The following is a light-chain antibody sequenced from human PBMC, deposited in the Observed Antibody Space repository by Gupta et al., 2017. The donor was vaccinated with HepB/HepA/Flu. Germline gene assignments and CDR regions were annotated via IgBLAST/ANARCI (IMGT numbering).Light chain of an antibody. CDR3: SSRDTSGDHVV. J-gene: IGLJ3*02. V-gene: IGLV3-19*01. Sequence: SSELTQDPAVSLPLGPTVRSTCRGDSLGSYDGSWYQQKPGQAPVLIIYGRNNRPSGIPDRFSGSTSGNTASLTITGAQAEDEADYHCSSRDTSGDHVVFGGGTKLTVL. CDR1: SLGSYD. CDR2: GRN.